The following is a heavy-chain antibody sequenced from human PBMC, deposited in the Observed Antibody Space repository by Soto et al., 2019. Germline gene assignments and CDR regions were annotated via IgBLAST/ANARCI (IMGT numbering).Heavy chain of an antibody. CDR3: ARAPDSSGWWGFDY. V-gene: IGHV3-74*01. J-gene: IGHJ4*02. Sequence: EVQLVESGGGLVQPGGSLRLSCAASGLTFSSYWMHWVRQAPGKGLVWVARISTDGSVTTYADSVKGRFTISRDTAKHTLDLQRKSLRTEARAVYDCARAPDSSGWWGFDYWGQGTVVTVSS. D-gene: IGHD6-19*01. CDR1: GLTFSSYW. CDR2: ISTDGSVT.